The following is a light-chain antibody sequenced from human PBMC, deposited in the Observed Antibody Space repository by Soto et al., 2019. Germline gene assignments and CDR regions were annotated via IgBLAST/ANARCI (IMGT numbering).Light chain of an antibody. J-gene: IGKJ1*01. Sequence: EIVLSPSPDPLSLHPGERATLSCRASQSVSSSYSAWHQQKPGQAHSLLIDDASSRATGIPDRFSGSGSGTEFTLTSSRLQSEDVADYCCLQYYNSWTFGQGTKVDI. CDR2: DAS. CDR3: LQYYNSWT. CDR1: QSVSSSY. V-gene: IGKV3-20*01.